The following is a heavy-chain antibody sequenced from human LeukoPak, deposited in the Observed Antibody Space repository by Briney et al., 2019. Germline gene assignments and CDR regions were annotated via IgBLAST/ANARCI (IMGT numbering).Heavy chain of an antibody. J-gene: IGHJ6*04. D-gene: IGHD2/OR15-2a*01. CDR3: ARDYSLFLQMDV. Sequence: KPSETLSLTCTVYGGSISSYYWSWVRQPAGKGLEWIGRIYTSGSTNYNPSLKSRVAMSVDTSKNQFSLKLSSVTAADTGVNYCARDYSLFLQMDVWGKGTTVTVSS. CDR2: IYTSGST. V-gene: IGHV4-4*07. CDR1: GGSISSYY.